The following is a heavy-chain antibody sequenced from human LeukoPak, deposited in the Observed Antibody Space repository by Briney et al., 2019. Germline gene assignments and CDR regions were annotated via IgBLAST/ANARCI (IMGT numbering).Heavy chain of an antibody. Sequence: GGSLRLSCAASGFTFSSYAMSWVRQAPGKGLEWVSAISESGGYTRYADPVKGRFTISRDNSKNTLYLQMNSLKAEDTAAYYCATEDSSDYYSFDYWGQGTLVTVSS. CDR3: ATEDSSDYYSFDY. CDR2: ISESGGYT. D-gene: IGHD3-22*01. V-gene: IGHV3-23*01. J-gene: IGHJ4*02. CDR1: GFTFSSYA.